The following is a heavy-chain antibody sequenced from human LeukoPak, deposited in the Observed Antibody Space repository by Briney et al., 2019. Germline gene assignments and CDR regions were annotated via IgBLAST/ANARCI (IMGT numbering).Heavy chain of an antibody. CDR3: ARTQYYDFWTGYLYFQY. CDR1: GFTFSDFY. Sequence: GGSLRLSCATSGFTFSDFYMSWIRQAPGKGLEWISYISNSGTTMFYADSVKGRFTISRDNAKNSLYLQMNSLRAEDTAVYYCARTQYYDFWTGYLYFQYWGQGSLVTVSS. CDR2: ISNSGTTM. D-gene: IGHD3-3*01. V-gene: IGHV3-11*04. J-gene: IGHJ4*02.